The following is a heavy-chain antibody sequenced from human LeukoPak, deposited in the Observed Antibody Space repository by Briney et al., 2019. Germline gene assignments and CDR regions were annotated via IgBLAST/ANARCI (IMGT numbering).Heavy chain of an antibody. V-gene: IGHV3-7*03. J-gene: IGHJ1*01. Sequence: GGSLRLSCAVSGFTFSNFWMSWVRQAPGRGLEWVANIHPEGNEKYHVESVKGRFTISRDNAKNSLFLQVNGLRVEDTAVYYCARGDAFSRDHWGQASLVTVSS. CDR1: GFTFSNFW. CDR2: IHPEGNEK. CDR3: ARGDAFSRDH. D-gene: IGHD2-21*02.